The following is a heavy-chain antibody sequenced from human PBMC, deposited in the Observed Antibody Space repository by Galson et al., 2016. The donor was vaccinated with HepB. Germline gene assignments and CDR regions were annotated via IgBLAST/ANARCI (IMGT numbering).Heavy chain of an antibody. Sequence: SLRLSCAASGFTFNKVWMSWVRQAPGKGQEWVGRIHSRTDGGTTDYAAPVKGRFIISRDDSKNTLYLQMNSLKIEDTAVYYCKTRIDPFAGDRWGQGTRVTVSS. CDR3: KTRIDPFAGDR. CDR2: IHSRTDGGTT. V-gene: IGHV3-15*01. J-gene: IGHJ4*02. CDR1: GFTFNKVW. D-gene: IGHD3-16*01.